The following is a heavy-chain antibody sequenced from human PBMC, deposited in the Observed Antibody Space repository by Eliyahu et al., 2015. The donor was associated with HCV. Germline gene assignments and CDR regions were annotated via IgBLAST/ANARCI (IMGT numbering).Heavy chain of an antibody. CDR3: AREILHRTIYDAFDI. J-gene: IGHJ3*02. CDR1: GGSFSGYY. D-gene: IGHD4/OR15-4a*01. V-gene: IGHV4-34*01. Sequence: QVQLQQWGAGLLKPSETLSLTCAVYGGSFSGYYWSWIRQPPGKGLEWIGEINHSGSTNYNPSLKSRVTISVDTSKNQFSLKLSSVTAADTAVYYCAREILHRTIYDAFDIWGQGTMVTVSS. CDR2: INHSGST.